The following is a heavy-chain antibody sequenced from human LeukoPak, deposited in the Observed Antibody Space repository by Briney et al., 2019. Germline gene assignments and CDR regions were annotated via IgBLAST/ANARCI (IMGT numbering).Heavy chain of an antibody. J-gene: IGHJ4*02. CDR3: ARMGYIRLFDY. V-gene: IGHV3-11*01. CDR1: GFTFSDCY. Sequence: GGSLRLSCAASGFTFSDCYMSWIRQAPGKGLEWLSYISNGGSTIYYADSVKGRFTISRDNAKNSLYLQINNLKAEDTAVYFCARMGYIRLFDYWGQGTLVTVSS. D-gene: IGHD5-24*01. CDR2: ISNGGSTI.